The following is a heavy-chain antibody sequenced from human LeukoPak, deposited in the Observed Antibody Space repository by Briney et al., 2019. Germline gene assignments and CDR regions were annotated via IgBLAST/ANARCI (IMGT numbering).Heavy chain of an antibody. CDR1: GGSISSGGYS. CDR3: ARDRGAEYCSSTSCYRDSWFDP. J-gene: IGHJ5*02. CDR2: IYHSGST. D-gene: IGHD2-2*02. Sequence: SETLSLTCAVSGGSISSGGYSWSWIRQPPGKGLEWIGYIYHSGSTYYNPSLKSRVTISVDRSKNQFSLKLSSVTAADTAVYYCARDRGAEYCSSTSCYRDSWFDPWGQGTLVTVSS. V-gene: IGHV4-30-2*01.